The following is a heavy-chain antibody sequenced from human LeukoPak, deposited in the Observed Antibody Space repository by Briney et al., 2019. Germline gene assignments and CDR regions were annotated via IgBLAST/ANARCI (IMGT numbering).Heavy chain of an antibody. Sequence: GGSLRLSCTASGFTFSGAWMTWVRQAPGKGLEWVANIKQDGSEKYYVDSVKGRFTISRDNAKNSLYLQMNSLRAEDTAVYYCARIKTYYYDSSGYSIRYFQHWGQGTLVTVSS. D-gene: IGHD3-22*01. J-gene: IGHJ1*01. CDR3: ARIKTYYYDSSGYSIRYFQH. CDR2: IKQDGSEK. CDR1: GFTFSGAW. V-gene: IGHV3-7*01.